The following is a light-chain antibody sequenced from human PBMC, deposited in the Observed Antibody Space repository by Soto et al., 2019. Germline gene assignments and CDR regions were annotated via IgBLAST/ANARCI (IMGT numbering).Light chain of an antibody. V-gene: IGKV3-15*01. CDR2: GTS. Sequence: ELVMTQSPATLSVSPGERATLSCRASQRFSSNVAWYQQKPGQAPRPLIYGTSTRVTGIPARFSGSGSGTEFTLTISSLQSEDFAVYYCQQRSSWPLTFGGGTKVEIK. CDR3: QQRSSWPLT. CDR1: QRFSSN. J-gene: IGKJ4*01.